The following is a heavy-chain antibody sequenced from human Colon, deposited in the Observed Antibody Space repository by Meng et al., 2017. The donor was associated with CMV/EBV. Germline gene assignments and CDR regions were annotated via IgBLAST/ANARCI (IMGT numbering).Heavy chain of an antibody. CDR2: IIPILGIA. CDR3: ARERYGPQDY. D-gene: IGHD1-14*01. J-gene: IGHJ4*02. V-gene: IGHV1-69*04. Sequence: KVSCKACGGPFSSYTISWVRQAPGQGLEWMGRIIPILGIANYAQKFQGRVTITADKSTSTAYMELSSLRSEDTAVYYCARERYGPQDYWGQGTLVTVSS. CDR1: GGPFSSYT.